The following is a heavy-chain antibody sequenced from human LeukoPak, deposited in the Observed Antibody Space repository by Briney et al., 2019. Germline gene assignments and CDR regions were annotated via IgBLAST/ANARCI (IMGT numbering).Heavy chain of an antibody. CDR1: GYTFTGYY. V-gene: IGHV1-2*06. CDR2: INPNSGGT. J-gene: IGHJ3*02. D-gene: IGHD3-22*01. Sequence: ASVRVSCKASGYTFTGYYIHWVRQAPGQGLEWMGRINPNSGGTNYAQKFQGRVTMTRDTSISTAYMDLSSLRSDDTAVYYCTREDDSSGYRPFDIWGQGTMVTVSS. CDR3: TREDDSSGYRPFDI.